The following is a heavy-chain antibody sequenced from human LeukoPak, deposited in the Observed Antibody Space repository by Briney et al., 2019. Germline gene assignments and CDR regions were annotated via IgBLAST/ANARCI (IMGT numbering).Heavy chain of an antibody. V-gene: IGHV4-34*01. CDR2: INHSGST. CDR1: GGSFSGYY. CDR3: ARLRLLSYGAHGNWFDP. Sequence: PSETLSLTCAVYGGSFSGYYWSWIRQPPGKGLEWIGEINHSGSTNYNPSLKSRVTISVDTSKNQFSLKLSSVTGADTAVYYCARLRLLSYGAHGNWFDPWGQGTLVTVSS. J-gene: IGHJ5*02. D-gene: IGHD5-12*01.